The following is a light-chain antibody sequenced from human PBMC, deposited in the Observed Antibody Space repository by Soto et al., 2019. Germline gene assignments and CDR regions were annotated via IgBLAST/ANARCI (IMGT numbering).Light chain of an antibody. CDR1: SSNIGAGYD. CDR3: QSYDSSLSGSVV. Sequence: QSVLTQPPSVSGAPGQRVTTSCTGSSSNIGAGYDVHWYQQLPGTAPKLLIYGNSNRPSGVPDRFSGSKSGTSASLAITGLQAEDEADYYCQSYDSSLSGSVVFGGGTQLTVL. J-gene: IGLJ2*01. V-gene: IGLV1-40*01. CDR2: GNS.